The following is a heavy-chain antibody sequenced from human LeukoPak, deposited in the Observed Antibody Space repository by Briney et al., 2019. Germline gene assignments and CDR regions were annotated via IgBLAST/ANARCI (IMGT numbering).Heavy chain of an antibody. CDR3: ARGDADIVAI. D-gene: IGHD5-12*01. Sequence: SETLSLTCAVYGGSFSGYYSSWIRKPPGKGLGWIGNINHSGSTNYNPSLKSRITISVDTSKNQFSLKLSSAADADTYMHYRARGDADIVAIWGQGTLVTVSS. J-gene: IGHJ4*02. CDR1: GGSFSGYY. CDR2: INHSGST. V-gene: IGHV4-34*01.